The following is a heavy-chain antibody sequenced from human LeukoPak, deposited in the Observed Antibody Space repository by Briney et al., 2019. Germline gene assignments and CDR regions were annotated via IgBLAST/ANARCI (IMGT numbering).Heavy chain of an antibody. CDR3: AREYRSGVDY. CDR2: MYYSGST. J-gene: IGHJ4*02. D-gene: IGHD6-19*01. Sequence: KASETLSLTWTVSGGSISSSYWSWIRQPPGKGLEWIGYMYYSGSTNYNPSLKSRVTISVDTSKNQFSLKLSSVTAADTAVYYCAREYRSGVDYWGQGTLVTVSS. CDR1: GGSISSSY. V-gene: IGHV4-59*01.